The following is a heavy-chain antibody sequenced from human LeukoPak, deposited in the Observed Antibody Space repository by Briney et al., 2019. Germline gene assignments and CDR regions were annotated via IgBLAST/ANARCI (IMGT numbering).Heavy chain of an antibody. CDR2: ISYDGSNK. CDR3: AKDYVSGDGYWDFDY. Sequence: GGSLRLSCAASGFTFSSYGMHWVRQAPGKGLEWVAVISYDGSNKYYADFVKGRFTISRDNSKNTVDLQMNSLRVEDTAVYYCAKDYVSGDGYWDFDYWGQGTLVTVSS. V-gene: IGHV3-30*18. CDR1: GFTFSSYG. J-gene: IGHJ4*02. D-gene: IGHD5-24*01.